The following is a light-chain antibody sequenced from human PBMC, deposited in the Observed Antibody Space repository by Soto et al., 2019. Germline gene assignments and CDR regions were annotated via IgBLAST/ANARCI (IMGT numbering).Light chain of an antibody. CDR2: DAS. CDR3: QQYDNLPPKPN. Sequence: DIPMAPSPSSLSASVGDRVTITCQASQDINNYLNWFQQKPGKAPKLLIYDASNLETGVPSRFSGSGSRTDFTFTISNLQPEDIATYYCQQYDNLPPKPNFGGGTKVEI. J-gene: IGKJ4*01. CDR1: QDINNY. V-gene: IGKV1-33*01.